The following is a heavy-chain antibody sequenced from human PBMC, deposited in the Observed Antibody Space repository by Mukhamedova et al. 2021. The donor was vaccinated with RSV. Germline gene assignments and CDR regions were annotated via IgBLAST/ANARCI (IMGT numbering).Heavy chain of an antibody. CDR2: VDPNSGAT. V-gene: IGHV1-46*01. CDR3: AREPGAGTNYFDY. J-gene: IGHJ4*02. D-gene: IGHD3-10*01. Sequence: EYMGMVDPNSGATNYAQKFRGRVAMTRDTSSDTVYMELSSLRSEDTAFYYCAREPGAGTNYFDYWGQGTLVTVSS.